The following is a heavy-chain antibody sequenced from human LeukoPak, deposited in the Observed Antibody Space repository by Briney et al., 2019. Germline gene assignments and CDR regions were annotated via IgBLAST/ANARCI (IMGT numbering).Heavy chain of an antibody. CDR2: INHSGST. CDR3: ARGASRRYFTGSRDAFDI. CDR1: GGSFSGYY. D-gene: IGHD2-8*02. V-gene: IGHV4-34*01. J-gene: IGHJ3*02. Sequence: SETLSLTCAVYGGSFSGYYWSWIRQPPGNRLEWIGEINHSGSTNYNPSLKSRVTISVDTSKNQFSLKLSSVTAADTAVYYCARGASRRYFTGSRDAFDIWGQGTMVTVSS.